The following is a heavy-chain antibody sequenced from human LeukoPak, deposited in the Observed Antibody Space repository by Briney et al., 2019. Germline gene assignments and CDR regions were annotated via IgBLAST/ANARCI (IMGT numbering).Heavy chain of an antibody. V-gene: IGHV3-23*01. CDR1: GFTFSSYA. CDR2: ISGSGGST. Sequence: GGSLRLSCAASGFTFSSYAMSWVRQAPGKGLESVSAISGSGGSTYYADSVKGRFTISRDNSKNTLYLQRSSLRTEDTAVYYCVSGVDYWGQGTLVTVSS. D-gene: IGHD6-25*01. CDR3: VSGVDY. J-gene: IGHJ4*02.